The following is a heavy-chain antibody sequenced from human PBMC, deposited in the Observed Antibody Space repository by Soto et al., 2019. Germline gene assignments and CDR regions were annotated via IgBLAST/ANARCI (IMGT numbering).Heavy chain of an antibody. Sequence: GGSLRLSCAASGFTFSDYSMNWVRQAPGKGLEWLSYIGGSSRAIYCADSVEGRFTISRDNAQNSLYLQMSSLRDEDTAMYYCARYRSSSIRDYFDYWGQGTLVTVSS. CDR1: GFTFSDYS. D-gene: IGHD6-6*01. J-gene: IGHJ4*02. CDR3: ARYRSSSIRDYFDY. CDR2: IGGSSRAI. V-gene: IGHV3-48*02.